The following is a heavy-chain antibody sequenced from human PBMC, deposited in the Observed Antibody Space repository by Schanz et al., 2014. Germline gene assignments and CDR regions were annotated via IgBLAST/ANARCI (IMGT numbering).Heavy chain of an antibody. CDR3: ARDGDFDY. V-gene: IGHV3-66*01. CDR1: GFTVSSNY. CDR2: TYSGGST. J-gene: IGHJ4*02. Sequence: EVQLVESGGGLVQPGGSLRLSCAASGFTVSSNYMSWVRQAPGKGLEWVSITYSGGSTGYADSVKGRFTISRDNAKNTLFLQMSSLRAEDTAVYYCARDGDFDYWGQGTLVTVSS.